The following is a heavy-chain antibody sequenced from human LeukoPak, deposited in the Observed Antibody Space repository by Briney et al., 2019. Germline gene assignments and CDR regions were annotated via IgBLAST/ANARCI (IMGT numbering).Heavy chain of an antibody. J-gene: IGHJ2*01. CDR3: ARPVGLRKYWYFDL. CDR2: IYPGDSDT. Sequence: GGSLRLSCKGSGYSFTSYWIGWVRQMPRKGLEWMGIIYPGDSDTRYSPSFQGQVTISADKSISTAYLQWSSLEASDTAMYYCARPVGLRKYWYFDLWGRGTLVTVSS. CDR1: GYSFTSYW. V-gene: IGHV5-51*01.